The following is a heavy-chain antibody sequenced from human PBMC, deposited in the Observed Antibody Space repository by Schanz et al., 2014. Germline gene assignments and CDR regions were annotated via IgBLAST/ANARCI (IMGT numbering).Heavy chain of an antibody. Sequence: QVQLVQSGAEVKKPGASVKVSCQASGYTFAGHAVHWVRQAPGQGPEWVGWIHTGSGNTKYSQKLEGRVTITRDTSASIVYMKLSILRSEDTTVFFCAIGEAPVASSGVVIVPMDVWGKGTTVIVSS. CDR3: AIGEAPVASSGVVIVPMDV. CDR1: GYTFAGHA. D-gene: IGHD3-3*01. V-gene: IGHV1-3*04. CDR2: IHTGSGNT. J-gene: IGHJ6*03.